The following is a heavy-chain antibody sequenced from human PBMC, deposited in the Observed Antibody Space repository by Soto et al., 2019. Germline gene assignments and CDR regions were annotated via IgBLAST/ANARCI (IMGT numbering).Heavy chain of an antibody. CDR1: GFSLSSTRMA. Sequence: QITLKESGPTLVKPTQTLTLTCTFSGFSLSSTRMAVGWIRQPPGKALEWLALIYWDDAKRYRPFLKSRLTIAKDTSKNQVVLTMSNMDPVDTARYYCAHIVVAGLGYYFDYWGQGTLVTVSS. J-gene: IGHJ4*02. V-gene: IGHV2-5*02. CDR2: IYWDDAK. CDR3: AHIVVAGLGYYFDY. D-gene: IGHD6-19*01.